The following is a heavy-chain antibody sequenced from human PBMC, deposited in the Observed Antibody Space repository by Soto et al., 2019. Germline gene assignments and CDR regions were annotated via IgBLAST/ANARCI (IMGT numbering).Heavy chain of an antibody. Sequence: PGWSLRLSCAASGFTFRNYWMHWVRQAPGKGLVWVSRISDYGRVNYADSVEGRFTISRDDAKSELYLQMSSLRLEDTAVYYCARGGVEPFDYWGKGALVTVSS. CDR1: GFTFRNYW. D-gene: IGHD3-3*01. J-gene: IGHJ4*02. V-gene: IGHV3-74*01. CDR3: ARGGVEPFDY. CDR2: ISDYGRV.